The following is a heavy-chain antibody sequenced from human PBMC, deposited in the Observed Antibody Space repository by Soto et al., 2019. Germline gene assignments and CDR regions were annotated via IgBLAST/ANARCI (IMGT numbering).Heavy chain of an antibody. J-gene: IGHJ6*02. CDR1: GDSFTSGSYY. CDR3: AREWGLLPYYVMNV. CDR2: ISYTGRT. D-gene: IGHD7-27*01. V-gene: IGHV4-61*03. Sequence: SETLSLTCIVSGDSFTSGSYYWTWLRQPPGKGLEWIGYISYTGRTKYNPSLQSRVTISVDTSKNDFSLNLSSVTAADTAVYFCAREWGLLPYYVMNVWGHGTAVTVSS.